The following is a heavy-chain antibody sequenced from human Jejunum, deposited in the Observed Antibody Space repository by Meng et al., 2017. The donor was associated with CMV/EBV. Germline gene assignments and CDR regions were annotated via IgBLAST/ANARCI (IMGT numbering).Heavy chain of an antibody. V-gene: IGHV3-72*01. CDR2: STNRANSYTT. D-gene: IGHD3-22*01. J-gene: IGHJ4*02. Sequence: SGVTLSDPYMDWVRQAPGKGLEWVGRSTNRANSYTTEYAASLKCRFTVSRDDSKKSLYLQMNNLETEDTAVYYCVRSDSSGYLAYWGQGTLVTVSS. CDR1: GVTLSDPY. CDR3: VRSDSSGYLAY.